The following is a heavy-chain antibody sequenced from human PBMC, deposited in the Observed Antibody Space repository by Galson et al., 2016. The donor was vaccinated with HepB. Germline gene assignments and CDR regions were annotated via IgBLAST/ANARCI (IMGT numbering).Heavy chain of an antibody. J-gene: IGHJ5*02. CDR1: GGSISRGGNS. Sequence: TLSLTCTVSGGSISRGGNSWSWIRQTPGKGLEWIGYIYHSGITYYNPSLKSRVFISEDRSKNQFSLKIDSVTAADTATYFCARAGGGDWIDPWGQGILVIVSS. CDR2: IYHSGIT. D-gene: IGHD2-15*01. CDR3: ARAGGGDWIDP. V-gene: IGHV4-30-2*01.